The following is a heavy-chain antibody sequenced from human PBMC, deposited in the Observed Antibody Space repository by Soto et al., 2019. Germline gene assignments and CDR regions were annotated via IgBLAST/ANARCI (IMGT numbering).Heavy chain of an antibody. D-gene: IGHD2-8*01. CDR1: GGSFSGYY. CDR3: ARGGSRYCTNGVCTPTYYFDY. J-gene: IGHJ4*02. Sequence: SETLSLTCAVYGGSFSGYYWSWIRQPPGKGLEWIGEINHSGSTNYNPSLKSRVTISVDTSKNQFSLKLSSVTAADTAVYYCARGGSRYCTNGVCTPTYYFDYWGQGTLVTVS. CDR2: INHSGST. V-gene: IGHV4-34*01.